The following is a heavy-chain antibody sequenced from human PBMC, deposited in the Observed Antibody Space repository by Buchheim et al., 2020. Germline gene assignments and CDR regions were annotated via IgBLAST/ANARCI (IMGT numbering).Heavy chain of an antibody. CDR3: ARPGSYHHYFDY. CDR1: GFTFSSYG. D-gene: IGHD3-10*01. V-gene: IGHV3-30*03. CDR2: ISYDGSNK. Sequence: QVQLVESGGGVVQPGRSLRLSCAASGFTFSSYGMHWVRQAPGKGLEWVAVISYDGSNKYYADSVKGRFTISRDNSKNTLYLQMNSLRAEDTAVYYCARPGSYHHYFDYWGQGTL. J-gene: IGHJ4*02.